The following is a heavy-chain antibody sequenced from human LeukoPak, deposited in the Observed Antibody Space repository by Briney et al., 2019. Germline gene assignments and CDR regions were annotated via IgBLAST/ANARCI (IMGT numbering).Heavy chain of an antibody. V-gene: IGHV3-23*01. J-gene: IGHJ4*02. D-gene: IGHD1-7*01. CDR1: GFTFSSYA. CDR3: AKDRSITGTMDY. CDR2: ISGSGGST. Sequence: PGGSLRPSCAASGFTFSSYAMSWVRQAPGKGLEWVSAISGSGGSTYYADSVKGRFTISRDNSKNTLYLQMNSLRAEDTAVYYCAKDRSITGTMDYWGQGTLVTVSS.